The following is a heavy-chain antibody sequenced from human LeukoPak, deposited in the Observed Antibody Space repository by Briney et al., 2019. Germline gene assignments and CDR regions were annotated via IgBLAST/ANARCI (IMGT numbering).Heavy chain of an antibody. CDR2: INPNSGGT. CDR1: GYTFTGYY. J-gene: IGHJ6*03. V-gene: IGHV1-2*02. Sequence: ASVKVSCKASGYTFTGYYMHWVRQAPEQGLEWMGWINPNSGGTNYAQKFQGRVTMTRDTSISTAHMELSRLRSDDTAVYYCASDSWYKFYMDVWGKGTTVTVSS. CDR3: ASDSWYKFYMDV. D-gene: IGHD6-13*01.